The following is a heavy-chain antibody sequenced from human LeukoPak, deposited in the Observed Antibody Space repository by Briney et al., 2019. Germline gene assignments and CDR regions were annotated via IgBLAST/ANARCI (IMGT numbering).Heavy chain of an antibody. CDR2: INPNSGGT. Sequence: ASVTVSCKASGYTFTGYYMHWVRQAPGQGLEWMGWINPNSGGTNYAQKFQGRVTMTRDTSISTAYMELSRLRSDDTAVYYCAREYYDILTGYYKGRDYLDYWGQGTLVTVSS. CDR3: AREYYDILTGYYKGRDYLDY. D-gene: IGHD3-9*01. J-gene: IGHJ4*02. V-gene: IGHV1-2*02. CDR1: GYTFTGYY.